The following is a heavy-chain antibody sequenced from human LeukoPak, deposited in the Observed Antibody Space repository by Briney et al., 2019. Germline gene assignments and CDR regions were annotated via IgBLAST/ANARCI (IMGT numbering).Heavy chain of an antibody. V-gene: IGHV3-48*04. Sequence: GGSLRLSCAASGFTFSSYSMHWIRQAPGKGLEWVSYISGSSRTMYYADSVKGRITISRDNAKNSLYLQMNSLRAEDTAVYYCARDLGLYDYGGNIDYWGQGTLVTVSS. CDR3: ARDLGLYDYGGNIDY. CDR1: GFTFSSYS. CDR2: ISGSSRTM. J-gene: IGHJ4*02. D-gene: IGHD4-23*01.